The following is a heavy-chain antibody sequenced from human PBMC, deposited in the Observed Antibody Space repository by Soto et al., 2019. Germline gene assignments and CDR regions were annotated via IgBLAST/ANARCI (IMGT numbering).Heavy chain of an antibody. Sequence: GGSLRLSCAASGFTFSSYAMSWVRQAPGKGLEWVSAISGSGGSTYYADSVKGRFTISRDNSKNTLYLQMNSLRAEDTAVYYCAKDLRSVPAATPYFDYWGQGTLVTVSS. CDR1: GFTFSSYA. CDR2: ISGSGGST. J-gene: IGHJ4*02. V-gene: IGHV3-23*01. CDR3: AKDLRSVPAATPYFDY. D-gene: IGHD2-2*01.